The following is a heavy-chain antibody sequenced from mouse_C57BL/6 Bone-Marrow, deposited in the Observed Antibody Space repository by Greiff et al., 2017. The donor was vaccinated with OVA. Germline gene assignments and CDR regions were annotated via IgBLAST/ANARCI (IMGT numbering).Heavy chain of an antibody. CDR1: GYTFTSYW. D-gene: IGHD2-3*01. Sequence: VQLQQPGAELVKPGASVKMSCKASGYTFTSYWITWVKQRPGQGLEWIGDIYPGSGSTKYNAKLKSKATLTVDTSSSTAYMQLSRLTSEDSAVYYCSSGWLLPMDYWGQGTTLTVSS. CDR3: SSGWLLPMDY. V-gene: IGHV1-55*01. J-gene: IGHJ2*01. CDR2: IYPGSGST.